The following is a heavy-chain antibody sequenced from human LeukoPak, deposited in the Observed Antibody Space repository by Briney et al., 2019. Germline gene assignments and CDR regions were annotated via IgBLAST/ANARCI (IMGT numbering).Heavy chain of an antibody. CDR3: ARGTSMLRGVRDDAFDI. D-gene: IGHD3-10*01. J-gene: IGHJ3*02. Sequence: PSETLSLTCSVSGGSINDGSFYWGWIRQPPGKGLEGIGSIYYSGSTYYNPSLKSQVTISVDTSKNQFSLKVSSVTAADTAVYYCARGTSMLRGVRDDAFDIWGQGTMVTVSS. CDR2: IYYSGST. CDR1: GGSINDGSFY. V-gene: IGHV4-39*07.